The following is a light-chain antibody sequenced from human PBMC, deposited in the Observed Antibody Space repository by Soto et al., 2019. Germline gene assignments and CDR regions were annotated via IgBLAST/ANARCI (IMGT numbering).Light chain of an antibody. V-gene: IGKV3-15*01. J-gene: IGKJ1*01. CDR2: GGS. CDR3: QQYSNWPPWT. Sequence: EIVMTQSQATLSASPGERAALSCRASKSVSSNLAWYQQKPGQAPRLLMYGGSTRATGIPARFSGSGSGTEFTLTISSLQSEDFAVYYCQQYSNWPPWTFGQGTKVEIK. CDR1: KSVSSN.